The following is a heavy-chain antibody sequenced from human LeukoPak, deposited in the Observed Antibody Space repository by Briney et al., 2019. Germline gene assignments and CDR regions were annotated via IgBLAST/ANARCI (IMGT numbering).Heavy chain of an antibody. D-gene: IGHD4-23*01. CDR1: GGSISSSNW. V-gene: IGHV4-4*02. Sequence: PSGTLSLTCAVSGGSISSSNWWSWVRQPPGKGLEWIGQIYHSGSTNYNPSLKSRVTISVDKSKNQFSLKLRSVTAADTAVYYCARGKELLRWPKSVDYWGQGTLVTVSS. J-gene: IGHJ4*02. CDR2: IYHSGST. CDR3: ARGKELLRWPKSVDY.